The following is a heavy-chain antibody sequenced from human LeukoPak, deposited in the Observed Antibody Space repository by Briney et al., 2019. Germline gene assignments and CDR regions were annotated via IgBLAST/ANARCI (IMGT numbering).Heavy chain of an antibody. D-gene: IGHD6-25*01. V-gene: IGHV3-9*01. Sequence: PGRSLRLSCAASGFTFDDYAMHWVRQAPGKGLEWVSGISWNSVSKGYADSVKGPFTISRDNAKNSLYLQMNSLRAEDTALYYCAKDTPAASWGQGTLVTVSS. CDR3: AKDTPAAS. CDR1: GFTFDDYA. CDR2: ISWNSVSK. J-gene: IGHJ4*02.